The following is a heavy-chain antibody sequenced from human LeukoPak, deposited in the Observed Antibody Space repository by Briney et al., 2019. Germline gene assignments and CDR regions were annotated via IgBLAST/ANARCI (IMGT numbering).Heavy chain of an antibody. V-gene: IGHV4-34*01. Sequence: PSETLSLTCVVYGGSFSGYYWSWIRQPPGKGLEWIGEINYSGSTNYNPSLKSRVTISVDTSKNQFSLKLSSVTAADTAVYYCARGLYDFWSGYYDWGQGTLVTVSS. J-gene: IGHJ4*02. CDR2: INYSGST. CDR3: ARGLYDFWSGYYD. D-gene: IGHD3-3*01. CDR1: GGSFSGYY.